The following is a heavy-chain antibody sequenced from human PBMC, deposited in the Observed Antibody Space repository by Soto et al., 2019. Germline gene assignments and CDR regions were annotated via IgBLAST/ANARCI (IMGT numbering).Heavy chain of an antibody. CDR2: IMTIFRTP. CDR3: ARDKARLQVGGNYYYILYV. V-gene: IGHV1-69*12. Sequence: QVQLEQSGAEVKKPGSSVKVSCKASGGTFSNSAISWVRQAPGQGREGMGGIMTIFRTPDYAQKIQGRVTITADESTTTAYMELRGLRSDEAAGYYCARDKARLQVGGNYYYILYVWGQGTTVTVSS. CDR1: GGTFSNSA. J-gene: IGHJ6*02. D-gene: IGHD6-25*01.